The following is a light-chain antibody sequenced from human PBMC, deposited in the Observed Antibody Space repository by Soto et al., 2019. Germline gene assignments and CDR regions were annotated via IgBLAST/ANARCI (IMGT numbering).Light chain of an antibody. CDR1: STDVNGNNY. Sequence: SALTQPSSVSGSPGQSITISCPGTSTDVNGNNYVSWYQQHPGQAPKVIIYEVTNRPSGISHRFSGSKSGNTASLTISGLQAEDEADYYCCSYTSVTSVFGTGTNLTVL. V-gene: IGLV2-14*01. CDR3: CSYTSVTSV. CDR2: EVT. J-gene: IGLJ1*01.